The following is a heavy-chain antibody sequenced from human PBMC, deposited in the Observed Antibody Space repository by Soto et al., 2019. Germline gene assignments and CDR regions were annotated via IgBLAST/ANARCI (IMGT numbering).Heavy chain of an antibody. CDR2: ISAYNGNT. CDR1: GYTFTSYG. Sequence: ASVKVSCKASGYTFTSYGISWVRQAPGQGLEWMGWISAYNGNTNYAQKLQGRVTMTTDKSTSTAYMELRSLRSDDTAVYYCAREGYDYIWGSYREPPNPDRLKNPDRYFDYWGQGTLVTVSS. D-gene: IGHD3-16*02. J-gene: IGHJ4*02. CDR3: AREGYDYIWGSYREPPNPDRLKNPDRYFDY. V-gene: IGHV1-18*01.